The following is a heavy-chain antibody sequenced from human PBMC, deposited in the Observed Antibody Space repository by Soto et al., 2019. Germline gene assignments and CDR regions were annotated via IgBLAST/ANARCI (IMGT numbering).Heavy chain of an antibody. J-gene: IGHJ4*02. CDR2: IYYSGST. V-gene: IGHV4-31*03. CDR3: ARVSLWTYYFDY. Sequence: SETLSLTCTVSGGSISSGGYYWSWIRQHPGKGLEWIGYIYYSGSTYYNPSLKSRVTISVDTSKNQFSLKLSSVTAADTAVYYCARVSLWTYYFDYWGQGTLVTVSS. D-gene: IGHD1-1*01. CDR1: GGSISSGGYY.